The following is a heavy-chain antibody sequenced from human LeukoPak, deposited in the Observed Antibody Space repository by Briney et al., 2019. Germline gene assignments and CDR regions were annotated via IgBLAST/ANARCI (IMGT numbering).Heavy chain of an antibody. CDR1: GGSISSYY. D-gene: IGHD4-17*01. Sequence: SETLSLTCTVAGGSISSYYWSWIRQPPGKGLEWIGYIYYSGSTNYNPSLQSRVTISVDTSKNQFSMKLSSVTAADTTVYYCARQNPGGDLSDCWGQGTLVTVSS. V-gene: IGHV4-59*08. J-gene: IGHJ4*02. CDR2: IYYSGST. CDR3: ARQNPGGDLSDC.